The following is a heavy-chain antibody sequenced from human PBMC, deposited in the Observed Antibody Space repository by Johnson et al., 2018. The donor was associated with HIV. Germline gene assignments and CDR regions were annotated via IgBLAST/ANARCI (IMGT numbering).Heavy chain of an antibody. CDR1: GFTFSSYG. CDR3: AKDKSTEWLLLRSPWSGFDI. J-gene: IGHJ3*02. V-gene: IGHV3-30*18. Sequence: QVQLVESGGGVVQPGRSLRLSCAASGFTFSSYGMHWVRQAPGKGLEWVAVISYDGSNKYYADSVKGRFTISRDNAKNSLYLQMNSLRPEDTALYYCAKDKSTEWLLLRSPWSGFDIWGQGTMVTVSS. D-gene: IGHD3-22*01. CDR2: ISYDGSNK.